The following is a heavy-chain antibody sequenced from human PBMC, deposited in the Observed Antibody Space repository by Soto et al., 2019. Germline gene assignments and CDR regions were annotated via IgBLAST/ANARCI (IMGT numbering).Heavy chain of an antibody. D-gene: IGHD3-16*02. CDR3: ARGRLRLGELSLYYTVTPGFDY. CDR2: ISAYNGNT. V-gene: IGHV1-18*01. Sequence: QVQLVQSGAEVKKPGASVKVSCKASGYTFTSYGISWVRQAPGQGLEWMGWISAYNGNTNYAQKLQGRVTMTTDTSTSTAYMELRSLRSDDTAVYYCARGRLRLGELSLYYTVTPGFDYWGQGTLVTVSS. J-gene: IGHJ4*02. CDR1: GYTFTSYG.